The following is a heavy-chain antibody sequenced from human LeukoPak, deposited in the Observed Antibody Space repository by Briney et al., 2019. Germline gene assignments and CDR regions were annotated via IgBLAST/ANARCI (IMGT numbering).Heavy chain of an antibody. D-gene: IGHD3-10*01. Sequence: GGSLRLSCAASGFTVSSNYMSWVRQAPGKGLEWVSVIYSVGSTYYADSVKGRFTISRDNSKNTLYLQMNSLRAEDTAVYYCARGGIWFGELLYVWGQGTTVTVSS. CDR1: GFTVSSNY. V-gene: IGHV3-66*01. CDR2: IYSVGST. J-gene: IGHJ6*02. CDR3: ARGGIWFGELLYV.